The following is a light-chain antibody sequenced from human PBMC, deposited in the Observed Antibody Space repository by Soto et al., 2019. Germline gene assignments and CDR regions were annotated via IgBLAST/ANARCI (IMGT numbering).Light chain of an antibody. CDR3: QQRRNCHTLT. J-gene: IGKJ4*01. V-gene: IGKV3-11*01. CDR2: DAS. Sequence: EIVLTQSPATLSLSPGERATLSCRASQSVSSYLAWYQQKPGQAPRLLIYDASNRATGIPARFSGSGSGTDFTLTISSIKPEDFAVNYCQQRRNCHTLTLSGGTQVELK. CDR1: QSVSSY.